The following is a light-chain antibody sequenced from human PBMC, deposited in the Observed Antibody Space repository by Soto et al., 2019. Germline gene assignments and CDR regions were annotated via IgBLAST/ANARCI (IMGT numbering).Light chain of an antibody. CDR1: QSVSSSS. CDR2: GAS. J-gene: IGKJ4*01. V-gene: IGKV3-20*01. Sequence: EIVLTQSPGTLSLSPGERATLSCRASQSVSSSSLAWYQQQPGQAPRLLIYGASSRATGVPDMISGSGSGTDFTLTISGLEPEDAAVYYCQQYARIPGCTFGGGTKVEI. CDR3: QQYARIPGCT.